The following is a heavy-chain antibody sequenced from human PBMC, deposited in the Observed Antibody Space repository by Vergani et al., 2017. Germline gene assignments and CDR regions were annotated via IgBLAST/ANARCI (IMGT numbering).Heavy chain of an antibody. CDR3: ARAPDWNLGDY. D-gene: IGHD1-7*01. V-gene: IGHV3-48*01. J-gene: IGHJ4*02. Sequence: EVQMVESGGGLVKPGGSLRLSCVASGFTFSHYSMNWVRQAPGKGLEWVSYISRSSSTIYYADSVKGRFTISRDNAKNSLYLQMNSLRAEDTAVYYCARAPDWNLGDYWGQGTLVTVSS. CDR2: ISRSSSTI. CDR1: GFTFSHYS.